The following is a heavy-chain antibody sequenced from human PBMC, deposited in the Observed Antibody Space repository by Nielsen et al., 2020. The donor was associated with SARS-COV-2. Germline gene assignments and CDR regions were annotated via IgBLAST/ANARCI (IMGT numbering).Heavy chain of an antibody. V-gene: IGHV3-30-3*01. Sequence: GGSLRLSCAASGFTFSSYAMHWVRQAPGKGLEWVAVISYDGSNKYSADSVKGRFTISRDNSKNTLYPQMNSLRAEDTAVYYCARLTTVTTFGLIDIWGQGTMVTVSS. J-gene: IGHJ3*02. CDR1: GFTFSSYA. CDR2: ISYDGSNK. D-gene: IGHD4-17*01. CDR3: ARLTTVTTFGLIDI.